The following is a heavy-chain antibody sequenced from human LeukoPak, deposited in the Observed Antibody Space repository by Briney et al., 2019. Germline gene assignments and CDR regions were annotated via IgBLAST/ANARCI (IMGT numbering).Heavy chain of an antibody. Sequence: ASVKVSCKVSGYTLTELSMHWVRQAPGKGLEWMGGFDPEDGETIYAQKFQGRVTMTEDTSTDTAYMELSSLRSEDTAVYYCATTIGYYYDSSGSQPPIDYWGQGITVTVSS. CDR3: ATTIGYYYDSSGSQPPIDY. J-gene: IGHJ4*02. D-gene: IGHD3-22*01. V-gene: IGHV1-24*01. CDR2: FDPEDGET. CDR1: GYTLTELS.